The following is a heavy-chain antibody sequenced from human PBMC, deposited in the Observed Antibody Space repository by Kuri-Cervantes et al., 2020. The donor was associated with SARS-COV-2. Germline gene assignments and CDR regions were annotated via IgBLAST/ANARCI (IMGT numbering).Heavy chain of an antibody. J-gene: IGHJ4*02. CDR1: GFTFSSYS. D-gene: IGHD6-13*01. CDR2: ISSSSSYI. Sequence: GGSLRLSCAASGFTFSSYSMNWVRQAPGKGLEWVSSISSSSSYIYYADSVKGRFTISGDNAKNSLYLQMNSLRAEDTAVYYCARGGYSSSWYSDYWGQGTLVTVSS. CDR3: ARGGYSSSWYSDY. V-gene: IGHV3-21*01.